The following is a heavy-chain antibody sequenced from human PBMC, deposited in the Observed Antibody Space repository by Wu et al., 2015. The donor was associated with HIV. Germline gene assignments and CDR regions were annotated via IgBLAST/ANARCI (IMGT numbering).Heavy chain of an antibody. CDR1: GGTFNNFA. Sequence: QVQLVQSGAEVKQPGSSVKVSCKSSGGTFNNFAINWVRQAPGQGLEWLGGLTLIFGTSKFVQRFQGRVTITTDGSKGLAYMELSSLRSEDTAVYYCARGNRGGIVMDPDAGHNYYYYMDVWGNGTTVTVSS. CDR3: ARGNRGGIVMDPDAGHNYYYYMDV. J-gene: IGHJ6*03. V-gene: IGHV1-69*05. CDR2: LTLIFGTS. D-gene: IGHD2-21*01.